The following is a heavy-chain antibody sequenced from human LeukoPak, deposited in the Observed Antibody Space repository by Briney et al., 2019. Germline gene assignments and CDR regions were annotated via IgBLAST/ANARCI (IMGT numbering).Heavy chain of an antibody. CDR2: IWYDGSNK. J-gene: IGHJ4*02. V-gene: IGHV3-33*01. D-gene: IGHD3-10*01. CDR1: GFTFSTQG. CDR3: ARDLRKGSYFDC. Sequence: GGSLGLSCAASGFTFSTQGMHWVRQAPGKGLEWVALIWYDGSNKYYADSVKGRFTISRDNSKSTLYLQMNSLRVEDTAVYYCARDLRKGSYFDCWGQGTLVTVSS.